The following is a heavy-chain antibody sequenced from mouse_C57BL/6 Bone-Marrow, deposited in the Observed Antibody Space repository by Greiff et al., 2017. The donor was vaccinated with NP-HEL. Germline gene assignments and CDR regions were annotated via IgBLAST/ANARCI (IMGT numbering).Heavy chain of an antibody. V-gene: IGHV5-6*01. CDR1: GFTFSSYG. CDR2: ISSGGSYT. J-gene: IGHJ4*01. CDR3: ARQGSPLYAMDY. Sequence: EVKVVESGGDLVKPGGSLQLSCAASGFTFSSYGMSWVRQTPDKRLEWVATISSGGSYTYYPDSVKGRFTISRDNAKNTLYLQMSSLKSEDTAMYYCARQGSPLYAMDYWGQGTSVTVSS.